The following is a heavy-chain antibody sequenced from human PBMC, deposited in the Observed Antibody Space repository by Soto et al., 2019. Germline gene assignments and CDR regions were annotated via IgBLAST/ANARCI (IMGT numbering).Heavy chain of an antibody. Sequence: GSLRLSCAASGFTFSSCGMHWVRQAPGKGLEWVAVISYDGSNKYYADSVKGRFTISRDNSKNTLYLQMNSLRAEDTAVYYCAKDETFCRSTSCHPSPDSWGQGTLATVP. V-gene: IGHV3-30*18. D-gene: IGHD2-2*01. CDR2: ISYDGSNK. J-gene: IGHJ4*02. CDR3: AKDETFCRSTSCHPSPDS. CDR1: GFTFSSCG.